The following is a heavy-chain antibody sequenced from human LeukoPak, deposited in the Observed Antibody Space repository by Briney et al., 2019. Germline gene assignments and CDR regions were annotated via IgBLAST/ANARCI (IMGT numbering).Heavy chain of an antibody. J-gene: IGHJ4*02. V-gene: IGHV3-23*01. Sequence: QSGGSLRLSCAASGFTFSSYAMSWVRQAPGKGLEWVSAISGSGANTYYADSVTGRFTLSRDNSKNTLYLQMNSLRAEDTAVYYCAKRGSCSSATCYYDSWGQGTLVTVSS. CDR1: GFTFSSYA. CDR2: ISGSGANT. CDR3: AKRGSCSSATCYYDS. D-gene: IGHD2-2*01.